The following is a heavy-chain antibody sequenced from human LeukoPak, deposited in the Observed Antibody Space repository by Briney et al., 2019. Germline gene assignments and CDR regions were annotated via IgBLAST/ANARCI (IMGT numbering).Heavy chain of an antibody. CDR1: GFTFSSYS. J-gene: IGHJ4*02. CDR2: IDSSSSTI. Sequence: GGSLRLSCAASGFTFSSYSMNWVRQAPGKGLVWVSYIDSSSSTIYYADSVKGRFTISRDNAKNSLYLQMNSLRAEDTAVYYCASPFDYWGQGTLVTVSS. CDR3: ASPFDY. V-gene: IGHV3-48*01.